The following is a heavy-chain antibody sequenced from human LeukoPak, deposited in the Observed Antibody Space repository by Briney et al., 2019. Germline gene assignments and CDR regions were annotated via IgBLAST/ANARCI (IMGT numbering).Heavy chain of an antibody. D-gene: IGHD3-10*01. CDR1: GFTFSTYA. V-gene: IGHV3-23*01. J-gene: IGHJ4*02. Sequence: TGGSLRLSCAASGFTFSTYAMSWVRQAPGKGLEWVSAISGSGGSTYYADSVKGRFTISKDNAKNSLYLQMNSLRAEDTAVYYCARDYYGSFDYWGQGTLVTVSS. CDR3: ARDYYGSFDY. CDR2: ISGSGGST.